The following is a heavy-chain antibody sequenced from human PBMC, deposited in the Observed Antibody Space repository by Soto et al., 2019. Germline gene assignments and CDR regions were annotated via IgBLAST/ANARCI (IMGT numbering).Heavy chain of an antibody. CDR1: GYTFTSYG. CDR2: ISAYNGNT. J-gene: IGHJ6*02. D-gene: IGHD3-3*01. CDR3: ARAPVLCFLEWLLYSPSPSYYYCGMDV. Sequence: EASVKVSCKASGYTFTSYGISWVRQAPGQGLEWMGWISAYNGNTNYAQKLQGRVTMTTDTSTSTAYMELRSLRSDDTAVYYCARAPVLCFLEWLLYSPSPSYYYCGMDVWGQGTTVTSP. V-gene: IGHV1-18*01.